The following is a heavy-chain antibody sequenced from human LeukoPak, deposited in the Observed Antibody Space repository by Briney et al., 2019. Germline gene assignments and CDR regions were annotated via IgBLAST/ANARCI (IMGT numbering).Heavy chain of an antibody. D-gene: IGHD1-1*01. V-gene: IGHV1-69*04. CDR1: GGTFSSYA. CDR2: IIPILGIA. Sequence: SVKVSCKASGGTFSSYAISWVRQAPGQGLEWMGRIIPILGIANYAQKFQGRVTITADKSTSTAYMELSSLRSEDTAVYYCARHGVGTDRPFDYWGQGTLVTVSS. J-gene: IGHJ4*02. CDR3: ARHGVGTDRPFDY.